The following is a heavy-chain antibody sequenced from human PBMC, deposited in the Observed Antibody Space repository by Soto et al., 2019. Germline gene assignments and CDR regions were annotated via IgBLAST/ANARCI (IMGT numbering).Heavy chain of an antibody. CDR3: ARGGLSRGLLGYCSGGSCWGEYFQH. CDR1: GYTFTSYC. D-gene: IGHD2-15*01. CDR2: ISAYNGNT. Sequence: ASVKVSCKASGYTFTSYCISWVRQAPGQGLEWMGWISAYNGNTNYVQKLQGRVTMTTDTSTSTAYMELRSLRSDDTAVYYCARGGLSRGLLGYCSGGSCWGEYFQHWGQGTLVTVSS. J-gene: IGHJ1*01. V-gene: IGHV1-18*01.